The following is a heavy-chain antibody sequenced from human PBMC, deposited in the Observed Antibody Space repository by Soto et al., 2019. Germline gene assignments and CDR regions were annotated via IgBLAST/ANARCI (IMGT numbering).Heavy chain of an antibody. Sequence: QVQLVQSGAEAKKPGASVKVSCKASGYTFIGYHIHWVRQAPGLGLEWMGVINPNSGGTNYAQEFQIRVTMTRHSSISPAYMELSRLTSDDTAMYYCAKDHGSSWYDYFDCWGQGTLVTVSP. D-gene: IGHD6-13*01. CDR1: GYTFIGYH. CDR3: AKDHGSSWYDYFDC. V-gene: IGHV1-2*02. J-gene: IGHJ4*02. CDR2: INPNSGGT.